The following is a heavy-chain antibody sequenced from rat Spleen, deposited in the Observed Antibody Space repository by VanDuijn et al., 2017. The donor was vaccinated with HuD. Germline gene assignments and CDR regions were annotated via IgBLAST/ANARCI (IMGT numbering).Heavy chain of an antibody. Sequence: EVQLVETGGGLVQPGRSLKLSCVASGFTFSSYWMYWIRQAPGKGLEWISSIDTDGSNTYYSDSVKGRFTISRDNAEDTVYLQMNGLRSEDTATYYCTKGGSPPFGNWGQGVMVTVSS. D-gene: IGHD3-1*01. V-gene: IGHV5-58*01. CDR1: GFTFSSYW. CDR2: IDTDGSNT. J-gene: IGHJ2*01. CDR3: TKGGSPPFGN.